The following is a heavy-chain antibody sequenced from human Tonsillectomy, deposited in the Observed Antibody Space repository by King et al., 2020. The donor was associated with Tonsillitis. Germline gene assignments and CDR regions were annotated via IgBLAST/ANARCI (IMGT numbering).Heavy chain of an antibody. Sequence: VQLVESGAEVKKPGSSVKVSCKASGGTFSTLAFSWVRQAPGQRPEWMGEIIPVVETPRHAQKFQGRVTITADESTRTAYMELNNLRSEVTAVYYCARDAIHLVNVYKRGYLAYWGQGTLVTASS. D-gene: IGHD5-24*01. V-gene: IGHV1-69*01. CDR3: ARDAIHLVNVYKRGYLAY. CDR2: IIPVVETP. J-gene: IGHJ4*02. CDR1: GGTFSTLA.